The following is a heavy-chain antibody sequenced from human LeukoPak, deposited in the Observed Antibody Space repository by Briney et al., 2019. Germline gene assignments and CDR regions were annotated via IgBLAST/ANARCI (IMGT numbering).Heavy chain of an antibody. CDR2: MNPDSGNT. CDR3: ARSLFEATAAGH. J-gene: IGHJ4*02. Sequence: ASVKVSCKASGYTFTSYDINWVRQATGQGLEWMGWMNPDSGNTGFAQKFQGRVTLTRNTSINTAYMELSSLRSEDMAVYYCARSLFEATAAGHWGQGTLVTVSS. V-gene: IGHV1-8*01. CDR1: GYTFTSYD. D-gene: IGHD6-13*01.